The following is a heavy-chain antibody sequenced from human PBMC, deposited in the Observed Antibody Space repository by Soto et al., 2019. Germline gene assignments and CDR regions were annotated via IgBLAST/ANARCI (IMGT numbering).Heavy chain of an antibody. CDR2: ISYDGSNK. CDR1: GFTFSSYG. Sequence: PGGSLRLSCAASGFTFSSYGMHWVRQAPGKGLEWVAVISYDGSNKYYADSVKGRFTISRDNSKNTLYLQMNSLRAEDTAVYYCAKGWFGYSAPSIDYWGQGTLVTVSS. J-gene: IGHJ4*02. V-gene: IGHV3-30*18. CDR3: AKGWFGYSAPSIDY. D-gene: IGHD5-12*01.